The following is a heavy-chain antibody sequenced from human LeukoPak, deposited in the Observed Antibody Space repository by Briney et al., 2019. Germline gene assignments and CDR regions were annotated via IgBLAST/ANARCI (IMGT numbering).Heavy chain of an antibody. CDR2: VYYSGST. Sequence: PSETLSLTCTVSGGPFSGYYWSWIRQSPGKGLEYIGYVYYSGSTNYNPSLNNRVTISVDTSKNQFSLKLNSVTAADTAVYYCARGDRSGNFGYYFDYWGQGTLVTVSS. D-gene: IGHD3-10*01. CDR1: GGPFSGYY. V-gene: IGHV4-59*01. CDR3: ARGDRSGNFGYYFDY. J-gene: IGHJ4*02.